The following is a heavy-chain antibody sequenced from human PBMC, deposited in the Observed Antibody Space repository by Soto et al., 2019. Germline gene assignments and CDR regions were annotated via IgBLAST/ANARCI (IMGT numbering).Heavy chain of an antibody. D-gene: IGHD5-18*01. CDR3: AKDWGYSYGFDY. CDR1: GFTFSSYA. V-gene: IGHV3-23*01. J-gene: IGHJ4*02. Sequence: EVQLLESGGGLVQPGGSLRLSCAASGFTFSSYAMSWVRQAPGKGLEWVSTISGSGGSIYYADSVKGRFTISRDNSKNTLYPQMNSLRAEDTAVYYCAKDWGYSYGFDYWGQGTLVTVSS. CDR2: ISGSGGSI.